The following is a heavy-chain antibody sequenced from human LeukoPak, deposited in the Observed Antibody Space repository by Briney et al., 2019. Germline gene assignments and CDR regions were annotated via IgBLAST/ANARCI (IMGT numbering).Heavy chain of an antibody. V-gene: IGHV4-30-4*01. Sequence: SQTLSLTCTVSGGSISSGDYYWSWIRQPPGKGLEWIGYIYYSGSTYYNPSLKSRVTISVDTSKNQFSLKLSSVTAADTAVYSCARGLLWFGELLYYFDYWGQGTLVTVSS. CDR3: ARGLLWFGELLYYFDY. D-gene: IGHD3-10*01. J-gene: IGHJ4*02. CDR1: GGSISSGDYY. CDR2: IYYSGST.